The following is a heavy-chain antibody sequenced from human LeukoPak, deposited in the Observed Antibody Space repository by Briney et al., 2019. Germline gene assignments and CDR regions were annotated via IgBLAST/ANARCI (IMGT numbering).Heavy chain of an antibody. Sequence: SETLSLTCVVSADSFSSHYWTWIRQPPGKGLEWIGYISYIGSTNYNPSLKSRVTISIDTSKNQFSLKLSSVTAADTAVYYCARDLVTVTKGFDIWGQGTMVTVSS. V-gene: IGHV4-59*11. J-gene: IGHJ3*02. D-gene: IGHD4-17*01. CDR3: ARDLVTVTKGFDI. CDR2: ISYIGST. CDR1: ADSFSSHY.